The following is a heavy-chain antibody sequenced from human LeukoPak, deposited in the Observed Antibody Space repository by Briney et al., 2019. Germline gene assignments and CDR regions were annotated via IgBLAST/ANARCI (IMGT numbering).Heavy chain of an antibody. CDR2: ISGSGGST. CDR1: GFTFSSYA. J-gene: IGHJ5*02. D-gene: IGHD6-6*01. Sequence: GGSLRHSCAASGFTFSSYAMSWVRQAPGKGLEWVSAISGSGGSTYYADSVKGRFTISRDNSKNTLYLQMNSLRAEDTAVYYCAKRGSIAARRSRDNWFDPWGQGTLVTVSS. CDR3: AKRGSIAARRSRDNWFDP. V-gene: IGHV3-23*01.